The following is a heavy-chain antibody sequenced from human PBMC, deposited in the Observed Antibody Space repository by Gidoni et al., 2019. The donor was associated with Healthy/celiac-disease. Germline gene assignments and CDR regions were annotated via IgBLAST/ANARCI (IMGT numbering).Heavy chain of an antibody. CDR2: ISWNRGSI. V-gene: IGHV3-9*01. Sequence: EVQLVESGGGLVQPGRSLRRSWEASGFTFDDYARHWVRQAPGKGLEWVSGISWNRGSIGYADSVKGRFTLSRDNAKNSLYLQMNSLRAEDTALYYCAKDVRIAAADFYYYYGMDVWGQGTTVTVSS. D-gene: IGHD6-13*01. CDR3: AKDVRIAAADFYYYYGMDV. CDR1: GFTFDDYA. J-gene: IGHJ6*02.